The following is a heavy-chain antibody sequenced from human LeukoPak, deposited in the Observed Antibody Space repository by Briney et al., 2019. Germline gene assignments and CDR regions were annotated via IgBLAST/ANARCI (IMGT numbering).Heavy chain of an antibody. CDR1: GYTFTSNA. CDR3: ARDIVYYYDSSGAGAFDI. CDR2: ISAYNGNT. Sequence: ASVKVSCKASGYTFTSNALGWVRQAPGQGLEWMGWISAYNGNTNYAQKLQGRVTMTTDTSTSTAYMELRSLRSDDTAVYYCARDIVYYYDSSGAGAFDIWGQGTMVTVSS. J-gene: IGHJ3*02. V-gene: IGHV1-18*01. D-gene: IGHD3-22*01.